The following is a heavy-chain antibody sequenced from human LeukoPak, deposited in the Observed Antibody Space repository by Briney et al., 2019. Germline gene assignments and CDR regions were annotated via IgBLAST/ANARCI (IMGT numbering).Heavy chain of an antibody. CDR2: INPNSGGT. V-gene: IGHV1-2*06. CDR1: GYTFTGYY. D-gene: IGHD3-3*01. Sequence: ASVKVSCKASGYTFTGYYMHWVRQAPGQGLEWMGRINPNSGGTNYAQKFQGRVTMTRDTSTSTVYMELSSLRSEDTAVYYCAKCMKTYYDFWSGSLAPDYWGQGTLVTVSS. J-gene: IGHJ4*02. CDR3: AKCMKTYYDFWSGSLAPDY.